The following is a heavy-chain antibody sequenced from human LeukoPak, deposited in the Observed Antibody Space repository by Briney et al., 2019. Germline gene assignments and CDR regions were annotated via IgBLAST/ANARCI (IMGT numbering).Heavy chain of an antibody. Sequence: PSETLSLTCTVSGGSISSYYWSWIRQPPGKGLEWIGRIYTTGSTNYNPSLKSRVTMSVDTSKNQFSLKLSSVTAADTAVYYCARFNYVGWFDPWGQGTLVTVSS. CDR2: IYTTGST. CDR1: GGSISSYY. V-gene: IGHV4-4*07. J-gene: IGHJ5*02. CDR3: ARFNYVGWFDP. D-gene: IGHD4-11*01.